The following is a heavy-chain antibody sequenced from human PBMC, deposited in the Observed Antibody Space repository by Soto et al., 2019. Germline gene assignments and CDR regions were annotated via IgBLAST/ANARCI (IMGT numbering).Heavy chain of an antibody. Sequence: QLQLQESGSGLVRPSQTLSLTCAVSGGSISSGGYAWNWIRQPPGKGLEWIGYIYHSGSTLYNPSLRSRVNISADKPKNQFPLKLSYVNAADTAVYYCTRDQLEGKCFDHWGQGTLVTVYS. V-gene: IGHV4-30-2*01. CDR2: IYHSGST. CDR3: TRDQLEGKCFDH. CDR1: GGSISSGGYA. J-gene: IGHJ5*02. D-gene: IGHD1-1*01.